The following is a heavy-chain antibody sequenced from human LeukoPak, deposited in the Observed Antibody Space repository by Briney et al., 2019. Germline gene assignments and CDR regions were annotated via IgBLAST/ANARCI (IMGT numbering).Heavy chain of an antibody. CDR3: ASSKRYCSSTNCYMVGIDY. V-gene: IGHV3-21*01. J-gene: IGHJ4*02. Sequence: PGGSLRLSCAASGFTFSTYNMNWVRQAPGKGLEWVSSISGSSSYIYYADSLKGRFTVSRDNDKNSLFLQMNSLRAEDTAIYYCASSKRYCSSTNCYMVGIDYWGQGTLVTVSS. CDR1: GFTFSTYN. D-gene: IGHD2-2*02. CDR2: ISGSSSYI.